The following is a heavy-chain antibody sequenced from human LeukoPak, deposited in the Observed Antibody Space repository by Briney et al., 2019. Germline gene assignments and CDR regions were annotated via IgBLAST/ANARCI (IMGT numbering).Heavy chain of an antibody. V-gene: IGHV1-46*01. CDR3: ASSGKGTTIVRNAFDI. J-gene: IGHJ3*02. CDR2: INPSGGST. D-gene: IGHD3-22*01. Sequence: ASVKVSCKASGYTFTSYYMHWVRQAPGQGLEWMGIINPSGGSTSYAQKFQGRVTMTRDTSTSTVYMELSSLRSEDTAVYYCASSGKGTTIVRNAFDIWGQGTMVTVSS. CDR1: GYTFTSYY.